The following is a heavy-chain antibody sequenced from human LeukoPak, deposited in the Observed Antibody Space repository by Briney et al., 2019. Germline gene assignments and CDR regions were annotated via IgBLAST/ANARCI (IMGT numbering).Heavy chain of an antibody. Sequence: GASVKVSCKASGFTFINYYMHWVRQAPGQGLEWLGIINLSGGSTHYPQKFQDRVTMTRDTSTSTVYMELSSLRSEDTAVYYCARDLDYGEKSEDYRGQGTLVTVSS. J-gene: IGHJ4*02. CDR2: INLSGGST. CDR1: GFTFINYY. D-gene: IGHD4/OR15-4a*01. V-gene: IGHV1-46*01. CDR3: ARDLDYGEKSEDY.